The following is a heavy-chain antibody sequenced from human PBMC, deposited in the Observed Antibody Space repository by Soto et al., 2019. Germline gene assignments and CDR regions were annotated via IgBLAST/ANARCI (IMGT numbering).Heavy chain of an antibody. V-gene: IGHV1-69*13. J-gene: IGHJ6*02. Sequence: ASVKVSCKASGGTFTSDAIGWVRQAPGQGLEWMGGITPVFETPNYAQKSQGRVTITADESTGTAYMELSSLRSEDTAMYYCARLRDDFWSDPGVIPLLYGMDVWGQGTTVTVSS. CDR3: ARLRDDFWSDPGVIPLLYGMDV. D-gene: IGHD3-3*01. CDR2: ITPVFETP. CDR1: GGTFTSDA.